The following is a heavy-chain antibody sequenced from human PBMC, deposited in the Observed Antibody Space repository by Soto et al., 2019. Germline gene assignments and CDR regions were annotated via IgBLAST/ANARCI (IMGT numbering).Heavy chain of an antibody. V-gene: IGHV1-69*01. CDR1: GGTFSSYA. Sequence: QVQLVQSGAEVKKPGSSVKVSCKASGGTFSSYAISWVRQAPGQGLEWMGGIIPIFGTAIYAQKFQGRVTITADESTSTAYMELSSLRSEDTAVYYCARGEHSGPHYSIAAAGGAEYFQHWGQGTLVTVSS. D-gene: IGHD6-13*01. CDR2: IIPIFGTA. CDR3: ARGEHSGPHYSIAAAGGAEYFQH. J-gene: IGHJ1*01.